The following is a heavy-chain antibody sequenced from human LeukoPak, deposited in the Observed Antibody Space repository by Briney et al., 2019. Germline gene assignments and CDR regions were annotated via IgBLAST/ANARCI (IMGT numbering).Heavy chain of an antibody. Sequence: SETLSLTCTVSGDSLSNNNKYWGWIRQPPGKGLEWIASFDSSGSAYCNPSLQSRVTISVDTSKNQFSLRLRSVTAADTSIYYCARRRTWHNYFHFWGQGTLVTVSS. J-gene: IGHJ4*02. CDR1: GDSLSNNNKY. CDR3: ARRRTWHNYFHF. V-gene: IGHV4-39*01. CDR2: FDSSGSA. D-gene: IGHD1-14*01.